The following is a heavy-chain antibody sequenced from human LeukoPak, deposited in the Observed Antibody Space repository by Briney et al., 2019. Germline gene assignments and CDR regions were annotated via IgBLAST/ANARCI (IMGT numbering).Heavy chain of an antibody. V-gene: IGHV1-2*02. J-gene: IGHJ4*02. D-gene: IGHD5-12*01. CDR2: INPNSGGT. CDR1: GYTFTGYY. CDR3: ARGSIVATIDY. Sequence: ASVKVSCKASGYTFTGYYMHWVRQAPGQGLEWMGWINPNSGGTNYAQKFQGRVTMTRDTSTSTVYMELSSLRSEDTAVYYCARGSIVATIDYWGQGTLVTVSS.